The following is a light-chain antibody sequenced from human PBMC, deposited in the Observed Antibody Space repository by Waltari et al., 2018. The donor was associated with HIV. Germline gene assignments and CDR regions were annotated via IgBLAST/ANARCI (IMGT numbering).Light chain of an antibody. CDR1: TIPSKH. CDR3: HVWENSIDEYV. J-gene: IGLJ1*01. V-gene: IGLV3-21*02. CDR2: DDS. Sequence: SYVLTLQASVSAAPRQTANATCGRDTIPSKHVHWYQQKAGKAPILVLYDDSDRPSGIPERFSGFNFGNTATLTISRVEAGDEADYYCHVWENSIDEYVFGTGTKVTV.